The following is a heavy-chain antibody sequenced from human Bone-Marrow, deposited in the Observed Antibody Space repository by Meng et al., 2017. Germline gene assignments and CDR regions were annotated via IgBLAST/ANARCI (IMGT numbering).Heavy chain of an antibody. Sequence: GESLKISCAASGFTFSSYSMNWVRQAPGKGLEWVSSISSSSSYIYYADSVKGRFTISRDNAKNSLYLQMNSLRAEDTAVYYCARDSFYNWNDAGKFDYWGQGTRVTVSS. D-gene: IGHD1-20*01. V-gene: IGHV3-21*01. CDR3: ARDSFYNWNDAGKFDY. CDR2: ISSSSSYI. CDR1: GFTFSSYS. J-gene: IGHJ4*02.